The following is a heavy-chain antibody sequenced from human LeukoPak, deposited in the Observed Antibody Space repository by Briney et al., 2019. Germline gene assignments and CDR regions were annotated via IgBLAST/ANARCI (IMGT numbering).Heavy chain of an antibody. D-gene: IGHD6-19*01. J-gene: IGHJ3*02. Sequence: SETLSLTCAVYGGSFSGYYWSWIRQPPGKGLEWIGEINHSGSTNYSPSLKSRVTISVDTSKNQFSLKLSSVTAADTAVYYCARSRFVAVAGRHAFDIWGQGTMVTVSS. CDR1: GGSFSGYY. V-gene: IGHV4-34*01. CDR2: INHSGST. CDR3: ARSRFVAVAGRHAFDI.